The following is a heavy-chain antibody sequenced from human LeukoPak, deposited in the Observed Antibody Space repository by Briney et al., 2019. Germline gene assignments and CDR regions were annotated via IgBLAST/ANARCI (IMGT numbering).Heavy chain of an antibody. J-gene: IGHJ4*02. V-gene: IGHV1-2*02. Sequence: GASVKVSCKASGYTFTSYYMHWVRQAPGQGLEWMGWINPNSGGTNYAQMLQGRVTMTRDTSISTAYMELSRLRSDDTAVYYCARDPILRRYYYDSSGYYYVYWGQGTLVTVSS. CDR2: INPNSGGT. CDR3: ARDPILRRYYYDSSGYYYVY. CDR1: GYTFTSYY. D-gene: IGHD3-22*01.